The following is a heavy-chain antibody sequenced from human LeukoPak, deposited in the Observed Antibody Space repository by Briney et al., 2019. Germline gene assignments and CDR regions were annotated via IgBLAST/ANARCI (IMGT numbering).Heavy chain of an antibody. J-gene: IGHJ3*02. Sequence: ASVKVSCKASGYTFTGYYMHWVRQAPGQGLEWMGWINPNSGGTNYAQKFQGRVTMTRDTSISTAYMELSRLRSDDTAVYYCARDGGYGANSKMAFDIWGQGTMVTVSS. D-gene: IGHD4-23*01. CDR1: GYTFTGYY. CDR2: INPNSGGT. CDR3: ARDGGYGANSKMAFDI. V-gene: IGHV1-2*02.